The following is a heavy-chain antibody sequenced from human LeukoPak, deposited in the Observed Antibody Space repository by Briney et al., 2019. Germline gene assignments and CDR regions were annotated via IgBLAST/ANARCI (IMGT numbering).Heavy chain of an antibody. Sequence: GRSLRLSCTASGFSFSDYAMHWVRQAPGKGLEWLAIISYDGKNKEYADSVKGRFTISRDNAKNSLYLQMNSLRAEDTAVYYCARERKRNYFDYWGQGTLVTVSS. D-gene: IGHD1-14*01. V-gene: IGHV3-30*04. J-gene: IGHJ4*02. CDR1: GFSFSDYA. CDR3: ARERKRNYFDY. CDR2: ISYDGKNK.